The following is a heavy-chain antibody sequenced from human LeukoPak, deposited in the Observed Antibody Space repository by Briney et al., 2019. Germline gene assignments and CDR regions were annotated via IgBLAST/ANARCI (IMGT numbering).Heavy chain of an antibody. Sequence: SETLSLTCAVYGGSFSGYYWSWIRQPPGKGLEWIGEINHSGSTYYNPSLKSRVIISVDTSKNQFSLKLSSVTAADTAVYYCARAVVVVVAGGGVFDYWGQGTLVTVSS. CDR2: INHSGST. CDR3: ARAVVVVVAGGGVFDY. D-gene: IGHD2-15*01. V-gene: IGHV4-34*01. CDR1: GGSFSGYY. J-gene: IGHJ4*02.